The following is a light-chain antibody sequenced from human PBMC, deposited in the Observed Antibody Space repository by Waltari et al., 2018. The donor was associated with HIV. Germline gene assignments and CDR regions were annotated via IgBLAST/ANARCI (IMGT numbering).Light chain of an antibody. CDR1: ALPKQY. V-gene: IGLV3-25*03. CDR3: QSADSNASLWV. Sequence: SYELTQPPSVSVSPGQTARTTCSADALPKQYAYWYQQRPGQAPVLVIYKDTERPSGIPERFSGSSSGTTATLTIIGVQAQDEADYHCQSADSNASLWVFGGGTKLTVL. CDR2: KDT. J-gene: IGLJ3*02.